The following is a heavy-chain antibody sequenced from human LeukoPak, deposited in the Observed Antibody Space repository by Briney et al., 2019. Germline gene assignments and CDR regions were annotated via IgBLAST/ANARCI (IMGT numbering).Heavy chain of an antibody. J-gene: IGHJ4*02. CDR2: IIPIFGTA. V-gene: IGHV1-69*05. Sequence: SVKVSCKASGGTFSSYAISWVRQAPGQGLEWMGGIIPIFGTANYAQKFQGRVTITTDESTSTAYMELSSLRSEDTAVYYCARGVGYYGDPDYWGQGTLVTVSS. CDR3: ARGVGYYGDPDY. D-gene: IGHD4-17*01. CDR1: GGTFSSYA.